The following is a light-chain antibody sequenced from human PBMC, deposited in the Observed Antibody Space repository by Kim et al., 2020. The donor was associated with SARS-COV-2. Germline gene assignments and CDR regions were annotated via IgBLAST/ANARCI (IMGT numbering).Light chain of an antibody. CDR1: QSINSN. J-gene: IGKJ1*01. CDR3: QQYNNWPRT. V-gene: IGKV3-15*01. CDR2: GAS. Sequence: EIVMTQSPATLSASPGERATLSCRASQSINSNLVWYQQKPGQAPRLLIYGASTRATGIPARFSGSGSGTEFTLTISSLQSEDFAVYYCQQYNNWPRTFGQGTKVDIK.